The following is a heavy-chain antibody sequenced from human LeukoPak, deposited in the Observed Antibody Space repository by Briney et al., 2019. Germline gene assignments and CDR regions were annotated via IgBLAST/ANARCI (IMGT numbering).Heavy chain of an antibody. V-gene: IGHV4-59*08. CDR3: AKKMYLGGRDV. J-gene: IGHJ6*04. CDR1: GGSISSYY. Sequence: PSETLSLTCTVSGGSISSYYWSWIRQPPGKGLEWIGYIYDSGSTNYNPSLNSRVTISVDTAKNQFSLKLSSVTAADTAVYYCAKKMYLGGRDVGGKGATVTVSS. CDR2: IYDSGST. D-gene: IGHD7-27*01.